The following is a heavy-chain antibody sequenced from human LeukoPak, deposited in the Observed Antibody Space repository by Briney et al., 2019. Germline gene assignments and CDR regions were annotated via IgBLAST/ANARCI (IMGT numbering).Heavy chain of an antibody. CDR1: GGSISSYY. CDR2: IYSSGGT. D-gene: IGHD6-13*01. V-gene: IGHV4-4*07. Sequence: SETLSLTCTVSGGSISSYYWNWIRQPAGKGLEWIGRIYSSGGTNYNPSLKSRVTMSVDTSKNQFSLKVTSVTAADTAVYYCASPIAAAGTWWGQGTLVTVSS. J-gene: IGHJ4*02. CDR3: ASPIAAAGTW.